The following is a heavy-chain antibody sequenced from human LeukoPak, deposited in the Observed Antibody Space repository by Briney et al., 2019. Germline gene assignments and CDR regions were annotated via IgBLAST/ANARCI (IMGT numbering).Heavy chain of an antibody. CDR3: AREALRFLEWLPWD. CDR2: VYTSGST. CDR1: GGSISSGNYH. V-gene: IGHV4-61*02. J-gene: IGHJ4*02. D-gene: IGHD3-3*01. Sequence: RPSETLSLTCTVSGGSISSGNYHWSWIRQPAGMGLEWIGRVYTSGSTNYNPSLKSRVTISVDTSKSQLSLKLNSVTAADTAAYYCAREALRFLEWLPWDWGQGTLVTVSS.